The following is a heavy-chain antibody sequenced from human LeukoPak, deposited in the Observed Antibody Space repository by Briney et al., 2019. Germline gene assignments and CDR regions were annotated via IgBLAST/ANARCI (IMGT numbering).Heavy chain of an antibody. J-gene: IGHJ5*02. CDR2: IYHSGST. Sequence: PSQTLSLTCAVSGGSISSGGYSWSWIRQPPGKGLEWIGYIYHSGSTYYNPSLKSRVTISVDRSKNQFSLKLSSVTAADTAVYHCARGKFWFDPWGQGTLVTVSS. CDR1: GGSISSGGYS. CDR3: ARGKFWFDP. V-gene: IGHV4-30-2*01.